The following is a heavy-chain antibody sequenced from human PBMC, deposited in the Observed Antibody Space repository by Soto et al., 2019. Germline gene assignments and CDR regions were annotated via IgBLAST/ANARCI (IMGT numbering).Heavy chain of an antibody. CDR1: GFSLSTRGVG. CDR2: IFWDDDK. J-gene: IGHJ4*02. V-gene: IGHV2-5*02. Sequence: SSPTLVNPTETLTLTCTFSGFSLSTRGVGVGWIRQAPGKAPEWLALIFWDDDKRYSSSLKTRLTIMKDTSKNQVVLIMTDMDPVDTATFYCAHSQRLYRCSGGPRYYFDYWGQGDMVPVSS. D-gene: IGHD2-15*01. CDR3: AHSQRLYRCSGGPRYYFDY.